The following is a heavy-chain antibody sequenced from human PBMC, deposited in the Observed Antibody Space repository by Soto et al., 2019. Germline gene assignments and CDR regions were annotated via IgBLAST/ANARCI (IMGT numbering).Heavy chain of an antibody. Sequence: QVQLAESGGGVVQPGRSLRLSCAASGFTFSSYGMHWVRQAPGKGLEWVAVISYDGSNKYYADSVKGRFTISRDNSKNTLYMQMNSLRAEDTAVYYCAKGHRGVIATPDYWGQGTLVTVSS. J-gene: IGHJ4*02. D-gene: IGHD2-21*01. CDR3: AKGHRGVIATPDY. V-gene: IGHV3-30*18. CDR2: ISYDGSNK. CDR1: GFTFSSYG.